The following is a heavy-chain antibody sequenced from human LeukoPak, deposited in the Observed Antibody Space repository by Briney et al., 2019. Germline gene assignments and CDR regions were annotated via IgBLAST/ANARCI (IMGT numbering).Heavy chain of an antibody. J-gene: IGHJ4*02. Sequence: GGSLRLSCAASGFTFSSYEMNWVRQAPGKGLEWVSYISSSANTIYYADSVKGRFTISRDNAKNSLHLQMNSLRAEDTAVYYCARDHTAAGIIFDYWGQGALVTVSS. CDR1: GFTFSSYE. CDR2: ISSSANTI. CDR3: ARDHTAAGIIFDY. V-gene: IGHV3-48*03. D-gene: IGHD5-18*01.